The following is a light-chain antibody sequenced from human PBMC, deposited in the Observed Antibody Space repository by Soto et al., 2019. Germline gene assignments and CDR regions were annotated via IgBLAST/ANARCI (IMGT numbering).Light chain of an antibody. J-gene: IGLJ1*01. CDR1: SSDVGGYNY. Sequence: QSALTQPRSVSGSPGQSVTISCTGTSSDVGGYNYVSWYQQHPGKAPKLMIYDVSKRPSGVPDRFSGSKSGNTASLTISGLQALDEADYYWCSYAGSYTFYDFGTGTKVTVV. CDR3: CSYAGSYTFYD. CDR2: DVS. V-gene: IGLV2-11*01.